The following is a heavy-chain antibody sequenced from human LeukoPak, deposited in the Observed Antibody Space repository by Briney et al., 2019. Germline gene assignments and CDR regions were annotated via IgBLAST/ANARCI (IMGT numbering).Heavy chain of an antibody. CDR3: ARGSSMVRGTTGWFDP. Sequence: PSETLSLTCTVSGGSISSYYWSWIRQPPGKGLEWIGYIYYSGSTNYNPSLKSRVTISVDTSTNQFSLKLSSVTAAATAVYYCARGSSMVRGTTGWFDPWGQGTLVTVSS. J-gene: IGHJ5*02. CDR1: GGSISSYY. V-gene: IGHV4-59*01. CDR2: IYYSGST. D-gene: IGHD3-10*01.